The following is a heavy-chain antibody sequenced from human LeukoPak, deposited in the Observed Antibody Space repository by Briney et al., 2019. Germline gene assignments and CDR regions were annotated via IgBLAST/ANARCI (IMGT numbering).Heavy chain of an antibody. Sequence: SETLSLTCAVYGGSFSGYYWSWIRQPPGKGLEWIGEINHSGSTNYNPSLKSRVTISVDTSKNQFSLKLSSVTAADTAVYYCARGLFYQPRYYYDSSGYYGKYYFDYWGQGTLVTVSS. CDR3: ARGLFYQPRYYYDSSGYYGKYYFDY. CDR1: GGSFSGYY. J-gene: IGHJ4*02. CDR2: INHSGST. D-gene: IGHD3-22*01. V-gene: IGHV4-34*01.